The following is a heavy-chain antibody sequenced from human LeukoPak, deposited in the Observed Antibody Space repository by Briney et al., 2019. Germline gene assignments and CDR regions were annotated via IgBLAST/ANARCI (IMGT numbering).Heavy chain of an antibody. D-gene: IGHD6-19*01. Sequence: GGSLRLSCVASGFIFSSYTMTWVRQAQGKGLEGVSAISGSSDLIHYADSLKGRFTISRDNAKNSLYLQMTSLTAEDTAVYYCARDFFDSSGHYYDAYWGQGTLVTVSS. CDR3: ARDFFDSSGHYYDAY. V-gene: IGHV3-21*01. J-gene: IGHJ4*02. CDR1: GFIFSSYT. CDR2: ISGSSDLI.